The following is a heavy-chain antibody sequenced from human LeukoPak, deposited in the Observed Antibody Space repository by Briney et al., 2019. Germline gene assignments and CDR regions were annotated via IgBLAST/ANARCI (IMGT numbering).Heavy chain of an antibody. CDR3: AKHLTATNTYIFFGLDV. J-gene: IGHJ6*02. CDR1: GFSFKDYG. V-gene: IGHV3-9*01. D-gene: IGHD1-26*01. Sequence: GGSLRLSCAATGFSFKDYGMHWVRQPPGKGLEWVSAINWNGGGTDYADSVKGRFTISRDNAKNSLYLQLSSLRPEDTALYYCAKHLTATNTYIFFGLDVWGQGTSGTVSS. CDR2: INWNGGGT.